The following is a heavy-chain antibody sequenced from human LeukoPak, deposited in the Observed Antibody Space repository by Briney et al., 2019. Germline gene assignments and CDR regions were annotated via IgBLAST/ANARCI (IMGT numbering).Heavy chain of an antibody. CDR1: GFTFSSYW. Sequence: GGSLRLSCAASGFTFSSYWMSWVRQAPGKGLEWVANIKQDGSEKYYVDSVKGRFTISRDNAKNSLYLQMNSLRAEDTAVYYCARDEYSSGYYYYYGMDVWGQGTTVTVSS. CDR3: ARDEYSSGYYYYYGMDV. D-gene: IGHD6-19*01. J-gene: IGHJ6*02. CDR2: IKQDGSEK. V-gene: IGHV3-7*03.